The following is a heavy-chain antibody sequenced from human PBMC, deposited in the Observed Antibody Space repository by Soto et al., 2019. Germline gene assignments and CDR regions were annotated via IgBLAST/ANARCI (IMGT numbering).Heavy chain of an antibody. V-gene: IGHV3-23*01. CDR1: RFSFRNYA. J-gene: IGHJ3*01. D-gene: IGHD1-20*01. CDR2: ITGSGNNT. CDR3: ARGITILRV. Sequence: GPMRLSSVAARFSFRNYALSLRRPAPGKGLQWVSSITGSGNNTYYADFVKGRFSISRDNSKSTMFLQLNSLRAEYTAIYFCARGITILRVWGQGTMVTVSS.